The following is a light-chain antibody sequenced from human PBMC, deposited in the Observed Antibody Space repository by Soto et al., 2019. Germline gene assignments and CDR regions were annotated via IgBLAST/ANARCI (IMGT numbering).Light chain of an antibody. Sequence: EIVLTQSPATLSLSPGERATLSCRASQSVSSSLAWYQQKHGQAPRLLIDDASNRATGIPARFSGSGSGTDFTLTISSLETEDFAVYYCQQRSNWPPSFGGGTKVEIK. CDR1: QSVSSS. V-gene: IGKV3-11*01. J-gene: IGKJ4*01. CDR3: QQRSNWPPS. CDR2: DAS.